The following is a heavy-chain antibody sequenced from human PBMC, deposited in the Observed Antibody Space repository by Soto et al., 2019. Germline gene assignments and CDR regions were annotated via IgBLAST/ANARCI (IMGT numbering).Heavy chain of an antibody. Sequence: GGSLRLSCAASGFTFSTYAMSWVRQAPGKGLEWVSSISSSGGSTNHADSVKGRFIISRDNSKNMVYLQMNSLRAEDTAVYYCACLAWFGDPVPPFDCWGQGIVVTVSS. CDR3: ACLAWFGDPVPPFDC. V-gene: IGHV3-23*01. D-gene: IGHD3-10*01. J-gene: IGHJ4*02. CDR1: GFTFSTYA. CDR2: ISSSGGST.